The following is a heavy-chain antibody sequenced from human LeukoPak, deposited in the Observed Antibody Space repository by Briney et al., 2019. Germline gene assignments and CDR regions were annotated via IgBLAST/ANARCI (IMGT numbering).Heavy chain of an antibody. CDR2: ISYDGSNK. D-gene: IGHD3-22*01. CDR3: AKDGNYYDSSGYYWFDY. J-gene: IGHJ4*02. CDR1: GFTFSSYA. V-gene: IGHV3-30*04. Sequence: GGSLRLSCAASGFTFSSYAMHWVRQAPGKGLEWVAVISYDGSNKYYADSVKGRFTISRDNSKNTLYLQMNSLRAEDTAVYYCAKDGNYYDSSGYYWFDYWGQGTLVTVSS.